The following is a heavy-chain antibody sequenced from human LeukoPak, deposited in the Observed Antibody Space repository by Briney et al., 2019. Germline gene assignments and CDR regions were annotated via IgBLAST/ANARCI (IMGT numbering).Heavy chain of an antibody. J-gene: IGHJ4*02. D-gene: IGHD3-10*01. Sequence: PSETLSLTCTVSSGSISTSNYYWGWVRQPPGKALEWIGNIFYSGSTYYSPSLKSRVTISLDTSRNQFSLKLNSVTAADTAVYYCARRLLWFGTKRGYFDYWGQGTLVTVSS. V-gene: IGHV4-39*07. CDR1: SGSISTSNYY. CDR3: ARRLLWFGTKRGYFDY. CDR2: IFYSGST.